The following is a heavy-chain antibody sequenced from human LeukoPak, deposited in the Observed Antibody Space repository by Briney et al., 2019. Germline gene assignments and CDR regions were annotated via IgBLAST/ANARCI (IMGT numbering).Heavy chain of an antibody. Sequence: GGPLRLSCAASGFTFSSYARSWVRQAPGKGLEWVSAISYSGGSTYYADSVKGRFTIYRDHSKNTVYLQMNSLRAEDTAVYYCAKGVEYQYYFDYWGQGTLVTVSS. D-gene: IGHD2-2*01. J-gene: IGHJ4*02. CDR2: ISYSGGST. V-gene: IGHV3-23*01. CDR1: GFTFSSYA. CDR3: AKGVEYQYYFDY.